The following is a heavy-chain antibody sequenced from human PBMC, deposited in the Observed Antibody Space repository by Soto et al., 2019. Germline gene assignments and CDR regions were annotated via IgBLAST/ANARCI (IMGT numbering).Heavy chain of an antibody. CDR2: VNAGSGNT. CDR1: GYTFSFYV. Sequence: ASVKVSCKASGYTFSFYVVQWVRQAPGQRLEWMGWVNAGSGNTRYSEKFQGRVTMTRDTSASTAYMELSSLRSEDTAVYYCARTFDYNAMDVWGQGTTGTVS. V-gene: IGHV1-3*01. CDR3: ARTFDYNAMDV. J-gene: IGHJ6*02.